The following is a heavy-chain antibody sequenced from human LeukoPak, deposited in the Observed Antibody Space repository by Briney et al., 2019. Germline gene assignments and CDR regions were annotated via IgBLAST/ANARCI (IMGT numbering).Heavy chain of an antibody. D-gene: IGHD6-19*01. V-gene: IGHV4-59*08. Sequence: SETLSLTCTVSGGSISSYYWSWIRQPPGKGLEWIGYIYYSGTTNYNPSLKSRVTISVDTSKNQISLKLTSVTAADTAVYYCARHPSAVAGKTFDCWGQGTLVTVSS. CDR2: IYYSGTT. J-gene: IGHJ4*02. CDR3: ARHPSAVAGKTFDC. CDR1: GGSISSYY.